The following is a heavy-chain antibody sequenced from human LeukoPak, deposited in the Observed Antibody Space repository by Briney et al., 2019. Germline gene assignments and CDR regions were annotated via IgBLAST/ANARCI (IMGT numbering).Heavy chain of an antibody. CDR3: ATGHGVFDY. J-gene: IGHJ4*02. CDR2: IIPSGIT. V-gene: IGHV4-4*07. CDR1: GGPISLWH. D-gene: IGHD1-14*01. Sequence: PSETLSLTCSVSGGPISLWHWNWIRHTAGKGLEWIGRIIPSGITYFNPSLESRVTMSLDTSNNQLSLRLTSVTAADTAIYYCATGHGVFDYWGQGTLVTVSS.